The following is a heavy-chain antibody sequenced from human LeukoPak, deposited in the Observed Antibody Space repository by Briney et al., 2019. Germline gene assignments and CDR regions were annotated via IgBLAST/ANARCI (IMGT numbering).Heavy chain of an antibody. D-gene: IGHD5-12*01. V-gene: IGHV3-53*05. CDR3: AKGGGYEAQYYYYYLDV. J-gene: IGHJ6*03. CDR2: IYSGGST. Sequence: PGGSLRLSCKASGFNVESNYMTWVRQAPGKGLEWISVIYSGGSTYYADSVRGRFTISRDDSKNTLYLQMKSLRAEDTAVYYCAKGGGYEAQYYYYYLDVWGKGTTVTISS. CDR1: GFNVESNY.